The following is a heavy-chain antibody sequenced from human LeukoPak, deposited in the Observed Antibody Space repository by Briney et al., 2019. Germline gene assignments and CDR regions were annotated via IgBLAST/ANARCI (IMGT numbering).Heavy chain of an antibody. Sequence: ASVKVSCKASGGTFSSYAISWVRQAPGQGLEWMGRIIPIFGIANYAQKFQGRVTITADKSTSTAYMELSSLRSEDTAVYYCARDGGPGIAAAGGAFDIWGQGTMVTVSS. J-gene: IGHJ3*02. CDR2: IIPIFGIA. V-gene: IGHV1-69*04. CDR3: ARDGGPGIAAAGGAFDI. D-gene: IGHD6-13*01. CDR1: GGTFSSYA.